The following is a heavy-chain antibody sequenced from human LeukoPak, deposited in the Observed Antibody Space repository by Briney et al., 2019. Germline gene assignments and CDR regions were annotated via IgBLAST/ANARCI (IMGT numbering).Heavy chain of an antibody. D-gene: IGHD2-2*01. J-gene: IGHJ6*03. CDR1: GFTFSTYW. Sequence: GGSLRLSCAASGFTFSTYWMHWVRQAPGKGLVWVSRINSDGSSTGYADSVKGRFTISRDNANNTLFLQMNSLRAEDTAVYYCARVGAVPAASSSGYYYYYMDVWGKGTTVTVSS. CDR2: INSDGSST. CDR3: ARVGAVPAASSSGYYYYYMDV. V-gene: IGHV3-74*01.